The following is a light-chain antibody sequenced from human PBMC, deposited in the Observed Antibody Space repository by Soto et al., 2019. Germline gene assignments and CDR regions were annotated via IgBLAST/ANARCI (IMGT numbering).Light chain of an antibody. J-gene: IGLJ2*01. Sequence: QSALPQPASVSGSPGHSITISCTGTSSDIAAYNFVSWYQQHPGKAPKLMLYDVNIRPSGVSNRVSGSKSGNTASLTISGLQADDETDYYCTSWTTSTTMIFGGGTKVTVL. CDR2: DVN. CDR1: SSDIAAYNF. CDR3: TSWTTSTTMI. V-gene: IGLV2-14*03.